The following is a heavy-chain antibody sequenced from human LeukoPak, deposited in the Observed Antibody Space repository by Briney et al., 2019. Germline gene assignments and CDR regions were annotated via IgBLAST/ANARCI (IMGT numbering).Heavy chain of an antibody. Sequence: KPSETLSLTCTVSGDSISSSDYYWGWIRQPPGKGLEWIGIIYYSASASASASTYYNPSLKSRVTIFGDTSKNQFSLKLSSVTAADTAVFYCTKDTYCSGTTCNGGPGDYWGQGILVTVSS. V-gene: IGHV4-39*07. D-gene: IGHD2-2*01. J-gene: IGHJ4*02. CDR2: IYYSASASASAST. CDR1: GDSISSSDYY. CDR3: TKDTYCSGTTCNGGPGDY.